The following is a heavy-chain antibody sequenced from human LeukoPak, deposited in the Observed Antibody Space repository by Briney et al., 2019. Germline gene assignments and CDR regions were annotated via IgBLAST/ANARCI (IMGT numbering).Heavy chain of an antibody. J-gene: IGHJ5*02. D-gene: IGHD6-19*01. CDR1: GYSFTSYW. Sequence: GESLKISCKGSGYSFTSYWIGWVRQMPGKGLEWMGIIYPGDSDTRYSPSFQGQVTISADKSISTAYLQWSSLKASDTAMYYCARLGQWLPTRKGWFDPWGQGTLVTVSS. V-gene: IGHV5-51*01. CDR2: IYPGDSDT. CDR3: ARLGQWLPTRKGWFDP.